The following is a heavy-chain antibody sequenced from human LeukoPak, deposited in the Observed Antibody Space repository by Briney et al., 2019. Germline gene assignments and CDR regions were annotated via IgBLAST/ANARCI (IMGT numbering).Heavy chain of an antibody. V-gene: IGHV1-18*01. J-gene: IGHJ4*02. CDR2: ISAYNGNT. CDR3: ARDDLRNYDFWSGYPKKFDY. CDR1: GYTFTSYG. Sequence: VASVKVSCKASGYTFTSYGISWVRQAPGQGLEWMGWISAYNGNTNYAQKLQGRVTMTTDTSTSTAYMELRSLRSDDTAVYYCARDDLRNYDFWSGYPKKFDYWGQGTLVTVSS. D-gene: IGHD3-3*01.